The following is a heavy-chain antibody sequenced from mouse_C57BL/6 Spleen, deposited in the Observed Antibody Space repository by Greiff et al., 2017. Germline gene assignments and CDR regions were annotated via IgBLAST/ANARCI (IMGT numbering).Heavy chain of an antibody. D-gene: IGHD2-1*01. CDR3: ARVYGNYVGYFDV. V-gene: IGHV3-6*01. CDR1: GYSITSGYY. J-gene: IGHJ1*03. Sequence: DVQLQESGPGLVKPSQSLSLTCSVTGYSITSGYYWNWIRQFPGNKLEWMGYISYDGSNNYNPSLKNRISITRDTSKNQFFLKLNSVTTEDTATYYCARVYGNYVGYFDVWGTGTTVTVSS. CDR2: ISYDGSN.